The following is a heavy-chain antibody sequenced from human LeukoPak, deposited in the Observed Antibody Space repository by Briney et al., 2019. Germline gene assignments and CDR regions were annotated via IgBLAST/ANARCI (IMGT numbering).Heavy chain of an antibody. CDR2: INHSGST. J-gene: IGHJ6*02. Sequence: SETLSLTCAVYDGSFSGYYWSWIRQPPGKGLEWIGEINHSGSTNYNPSLKSRVTISVDTSKNQFSLKLSSVTAADTAVYYCASRSGEFRRARVPYYYGMDVWGQGTTVTVSS. D-gene: IGHD2-21*01. V-gene: IGHV4-34*01. CDR1: DGSFSGYY. CDR3: ASRSGEFRRARVPYYYGMDV.